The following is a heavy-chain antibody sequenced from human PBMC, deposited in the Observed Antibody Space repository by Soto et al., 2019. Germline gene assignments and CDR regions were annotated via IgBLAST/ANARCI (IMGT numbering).Heavy chain of an antibody. J-gene: IGHJ6*04. CDR1: GYTFISYD. V-gene: IGHV1-8*01. CDR2: MNPNSGNT. CDR3: ARAIAARPPNDYANSDIYA. D-gene: IGHD6-6*01. Sequence: ASVKVSCKASGYTFISYDINWVRQATGQGLEWMGWMNPNSGNTGYAQKFQGRVTMTRNTSISTAYMELSSLRSEDTAVYYCARAIAARPPNDYANSDIYAWGKGTTVTVSS.